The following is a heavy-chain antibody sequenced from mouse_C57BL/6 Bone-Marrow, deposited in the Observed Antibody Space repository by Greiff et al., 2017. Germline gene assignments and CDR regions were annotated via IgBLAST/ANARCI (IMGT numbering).Heavy chain of an antibody. CDR2: ISSGSSTI. V-gene: IGHV5-17*01. CDR1: GFTFSDYG. CDR3: ARPVVASDWYFDV. Sequence: VQLKESGGGLVKPGGSLKLSCAASGFTFSDYGMHWVRQAPEKGLEWVAYISSGSSTIYYADTVKGRFTISRDNAKNTLFLQMTSLRSEDTAMYYCARPVVASDWYFDVWGTGTTVTVSS. J-gene: IGHJ1*03. D-gene: IGHD1-1*01.